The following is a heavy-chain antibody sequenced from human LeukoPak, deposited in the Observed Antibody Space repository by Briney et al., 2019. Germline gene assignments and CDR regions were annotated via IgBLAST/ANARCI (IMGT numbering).Heavy chain of an antibody. CDR3: ARGGYYGSGSYPDY. CDR2: ISAYNGDT. D-gene: IGHD3-10*01. V-gene: IGHV1-18*01. CDR1: GYSFTSYG. J-gene: IGHJ4*02. Sequence: ASVKVSCKASGYSFTSYGINWVRQAPGQGLEWMGWISAYNGDTNYAQKLQGRVTMTTDTSTSPASMELRSLRFDDTAVYYCARGGYYGSGSYPDYWGQGKLVTVSS.